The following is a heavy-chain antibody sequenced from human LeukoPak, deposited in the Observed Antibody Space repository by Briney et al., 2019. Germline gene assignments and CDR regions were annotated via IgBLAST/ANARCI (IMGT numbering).Heavy chain of an antibody. CDR3: ARRGWLQFKGYFDY. CDR1: GGSFSGYY. V-gene: IGHV4-34*01. Sequence: SETLSLTCAVYGGSFSGYYWSWIRQPPGKGLEWIGEINHSGSTNYNPSLKSRVTISVDTSKNQFSLKLSSVTAADTAVYYCARRGWLQFKGYFDYWGQGTLVTVSS. CDR2: INHSGST. D-gene: IGHD5-24*01. J-gene: IGHJ4*02.